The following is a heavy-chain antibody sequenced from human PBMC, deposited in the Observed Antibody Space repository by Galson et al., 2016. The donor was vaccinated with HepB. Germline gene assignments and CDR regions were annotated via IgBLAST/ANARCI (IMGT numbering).Heavy chain of an antibody. CDR1: GFNFSTFT. V-gene: IGHV3-21*06. CDR3: ARGDIVGAIFDY. D-gene: IGHD1-26*01. J-gene: IGHJ4*02. Sequence: LRLSCAASGFNFSTFTVNWVRQVPGKGLEWVSSISSSSLYIYYADSLRGRFTVSRDNSKNSLFLQMNSLRAEDTAVYYCARGDIVGAIFDYWGQGTLVTVSS. CDR2: ISSSSLYI.